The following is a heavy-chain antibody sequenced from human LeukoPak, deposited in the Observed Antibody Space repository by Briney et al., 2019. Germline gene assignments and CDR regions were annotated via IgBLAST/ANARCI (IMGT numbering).Heavy chain of an antibody. V-gene: IGHV4-30-4*01. CDR2: IYYSGST. CDR3: VRDYRGFGVSWYFDL. J-gene: IGHJ2*01. CDR1: GGSISSGDYY. Sequence: SETLSLTCTVSGGSISSGDYYWPWIRQPPGKGLEWIGYIYYSGSTYYNPSLKSRVTISVDTSKNQFSLKLSSVTAADTAVYYCVRDYRGFGVSWYFDLWGRGTLVTVSS. D-gene: IGHD3-10*01.